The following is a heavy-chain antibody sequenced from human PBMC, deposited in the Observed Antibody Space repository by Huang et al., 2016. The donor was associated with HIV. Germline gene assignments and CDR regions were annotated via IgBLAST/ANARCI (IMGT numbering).Heavy chain of an antibody. D-gene: IGHD6-25*01. J-gene: IGHJ6*03. CDR3: SPSGNDYYYYYMDV. CDR2: ISAKSDGETA. CDR1: GFIFGDFD. V-gene: IGHV3-49*03. Sequence: EVQVVESGGGLEQPGRSLRTSCKGSGFIFGDFDINWFRQPPGKGLEGVGFISAKSDGETARSAPYVKERFTISRDDSQNTAYLQMDTLQTEDTAIYYCSPSGNDYYYYYMDVWGKGTTVTVSS.